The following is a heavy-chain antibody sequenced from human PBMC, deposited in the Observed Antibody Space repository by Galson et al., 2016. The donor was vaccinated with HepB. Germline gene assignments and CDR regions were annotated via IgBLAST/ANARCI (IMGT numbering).Heavy chain of an antibody. D-gene: IGHD5-12*01. CDR3: AKGGYSGYAGLDY. Sequence: SETLSLTCTVSGDSIGSTNYYWAWIRQPPGKGLEWIGIIHYSGTTYYNPSLKRRLTISVATSKNPNSLKLTSMTAADTAVYYCAKGGYSGYAGLDYWGQGTLVTVSS. CDR2: IHYSGTT. J-gene: IGHJ4*02. V-gene: IGHV4-39*07. CDR1: GDSIGSTNYY.